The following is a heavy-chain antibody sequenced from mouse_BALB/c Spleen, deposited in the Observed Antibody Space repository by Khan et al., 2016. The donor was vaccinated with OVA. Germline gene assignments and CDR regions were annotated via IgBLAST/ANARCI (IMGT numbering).Heavy chain of an antibody. Sequence: QVQLQESGAELVKAGASVKMSCKASGYTFTSYWMHWVKQRLGQGLEWFAETNPTNGRTYYNEKFKSQATLTVDKSSSTAYMQLSGPTFEDSAVYYCARIKKIGATYFDYWGQGTTLTVSS. V-gene: IGHV1S81*02. CDR3: ARIKKIGATYFDY. J-gene: IGHJ2*01. D-gene: IGHD1-1*01. CDR1: GYTFTSYW. CDR2: TNPTNGRT.